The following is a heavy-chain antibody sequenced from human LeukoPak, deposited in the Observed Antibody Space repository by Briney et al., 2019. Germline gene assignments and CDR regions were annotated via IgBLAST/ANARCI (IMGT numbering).Heavy chain of an antibody. J-gene: IGHJ5*02. V-gene: IGHV3-48*04. CDR3: ARVAGGFDP. Sequence: GGSLRLSCAASGFTFSSYSMNWVRQAPGKGLEWVSYISSSSSTIYYADSVKGRFTISRDNAKNSLYLQMNRLRAEDTAVYYCARVAGGFDPWGQGTLVTVSS. CDR1: GFTFSSYS. CDR2: ISSSSSTI. D-gene: IGHD3-16*01.